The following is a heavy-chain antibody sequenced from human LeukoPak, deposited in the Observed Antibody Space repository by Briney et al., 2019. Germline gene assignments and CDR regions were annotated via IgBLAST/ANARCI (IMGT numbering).Heavy chain of an antibody. V-gene: IGHV1-24*01. CDR2: FDPEDGET. Sequence: ASVKVSCKVSGYTLTELSMHWVRQAPGKGLEWMGGFDPEDGETIYAQKFQGRVTMTEDTSTDTAYMELSSLRSEDTAVYYCATDLGIAAPFDCWGQGTLVTVSS. CDR3: ATDLGIAAPFDC. D-gene: IGHD6-13*01. J-gene: IGHJ4*02. CDR1: GYTLTELS.